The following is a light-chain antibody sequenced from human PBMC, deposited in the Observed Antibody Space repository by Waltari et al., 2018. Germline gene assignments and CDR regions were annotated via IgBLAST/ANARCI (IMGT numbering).Light chain of an antibody. CDR2: AAS. CDR1: QGISSY. Sequence: DIQLTQSPSFLSASVGDRVTITCRASQGISSYLPWYQQKPGKAPKLLIYAASTLQSGVPSRLSSSGSGTEFTLTISSLQPEDFATYYCQQLNSFGLTFGGGTKVEIK. J-gene: IGKJ4*01. CDR3: QQLNSFGLT. V-gene: IGKV1-9*01.